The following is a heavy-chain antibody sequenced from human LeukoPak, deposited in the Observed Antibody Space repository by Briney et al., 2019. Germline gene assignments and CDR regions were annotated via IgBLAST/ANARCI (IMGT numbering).Heavy chain of an antibody. J-gene: IGHJ5*02. D-gene: IGHD2-2*01. CDR2: FDPEDGET. CDR3: ATGGIYCSSTSCPSGT. V-gene: IGHV1-24*01. Sequence: ASVKVSCKVSGYTLTELSVHWVRQAPGKGLEWMGGFDPEDGETIYAQKFQGRVTMTEDTSTDTAYMELSSLRSEDTAVYYCATGGIYCSSTSCPSGTWGQGTLVTVSS. CDR1: GYTLTELS.